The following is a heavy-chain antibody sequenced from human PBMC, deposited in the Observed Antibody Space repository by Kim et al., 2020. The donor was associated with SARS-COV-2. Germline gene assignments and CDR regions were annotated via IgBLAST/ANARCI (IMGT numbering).Heavy chain of an antibody. CDR2: SSA. Sequence: SSAVYADSVKGRFTISRDNAKNTLYLQMHSLRAEDSAVYYCARTSSGPPDYWGQGTLVTVSS. J-gene: IGHJ4*02. CDR3: ARTSSGPPDY. V-gene: IGHV3-74*01. D-gene: IGHD1-26*01.